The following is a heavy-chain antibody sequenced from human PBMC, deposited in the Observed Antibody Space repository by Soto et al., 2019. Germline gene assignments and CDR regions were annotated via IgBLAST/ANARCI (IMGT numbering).Heavy chain of an antibody. Sequence: EVQLVESGGGLVQPGRSLRLSCAASGFTFDDYAMHWVRQAPGKGLEWVSGISWSSGSIGYADSVKGRFTISRDNSKNFLYLQINGLRAEDTALYYCAKDIDGGTIGYCRGGSCDGCAFDIWGQGTMVTVSS. V-gene: IGHV3-9*01. J-gene: IGHJ3*02. D-gene: IGHD2-15*01. CDR1: GFTFDDYA. CDR2: ISWSSGSI. CDR3: AKDIDGGTIGYCRGGSCDGCAFDI.